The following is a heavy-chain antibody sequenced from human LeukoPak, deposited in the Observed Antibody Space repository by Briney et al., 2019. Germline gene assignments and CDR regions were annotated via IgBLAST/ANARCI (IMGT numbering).Heavy chain of an antibody. CDR2: IYYSGST. CDR1: GGSISSYY. J-gene: IGHJ3*01. V-gene: IGHV4-59*08. CDR3: ARLVESAYYDSTTT. Sequence: SETLSLTCTVSGGSISSYYWSWIRQPPGKGLEGIGYIYYSGSTNYNPSLKSRVTISVDTPKNQFSLKLSSVTAADTAVYYCARLVESAYYDSTTTWGQGTMVTVSS. D-gene: IGHD3-22*01.